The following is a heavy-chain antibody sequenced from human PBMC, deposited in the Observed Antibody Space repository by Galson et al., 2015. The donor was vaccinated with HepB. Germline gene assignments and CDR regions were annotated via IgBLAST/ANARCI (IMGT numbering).Heavy chain of an antibody. CDR1: GGTFSSYA. Sequence: SVKVSCKASGGTFSSYAISWVRQAPGQGLEWMGGIIPIFGTANYAQKFQGRVTITADESTSTAYMELSSLRSEDTAVYYCARGTLMVRGASCLFDYWGQGTLVTVSS. J-gene: IGHJ4*02. CDR2: IIPIFGTA. D-gene: IGHD3-10*01. CDR3: ARGTLMVRGASCLFDY. V-gene: IGHV1-69*13.